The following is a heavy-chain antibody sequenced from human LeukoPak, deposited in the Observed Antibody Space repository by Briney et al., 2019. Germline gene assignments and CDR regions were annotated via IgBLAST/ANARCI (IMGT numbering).Heavy chain of an antibody. CDR3: ARDFWGAYRVDFFDY. J-gene: IGHJ4*02. Sequence: GGSLRLSCAASGFTFSNYWMSWVRRAPGKGLEWVANIKQDGSETYYVDSVRGRFTISRDNAKNSLYLQMNSLRAKDTAVYYCARDFWGAYRVDFFDYWGQGTLVTVSS. D-gene: IGHD3-3*01. CDR1: GFTFSNYW. V-gene: IGHV3-7*01. CDR2: IKQDGSET.